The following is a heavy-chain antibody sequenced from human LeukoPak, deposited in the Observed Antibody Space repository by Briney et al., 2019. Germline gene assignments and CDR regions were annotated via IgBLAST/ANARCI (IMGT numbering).Heavy chain of an antibody. D-gene: IGHD3-10*01. CDR3: ARGIITGYYFDY. V-gene: IGHV4-39*01. CDR2: IYYSGNT. J-gene: IGHJ4*02. Sequence: PSETLSLTCTVSGGSISSSSYYWGWIRQPPGKGLEWIGSIYYSGNTYYNPSLKSRVTISVDTSKNQFSLKLSSVTAADTAVYYCARGIITGYYFDYWGQGTLVTVSS. CDR1: GGSISSSSYY.